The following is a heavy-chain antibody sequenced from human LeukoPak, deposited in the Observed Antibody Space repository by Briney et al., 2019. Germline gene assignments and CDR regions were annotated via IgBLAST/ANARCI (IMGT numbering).Heavy chain of an antibody. CDR2: IYYSGST. CDR3: ARWIPSSNSFDY. V-gene: IGHV4-59*01. Sequence: SETLSLTCTVSRGSITSNYWSWIRQPPGKGLEWIGYIYYSGSTHYNPSPKSPVTISTDTSKDQFSLRLNSGTAADTAVYYCARWIPSSNSFDYWGQGTLVTVSS. J-gene: IGHJ4*02. CDR1: RGSITSNY. D-gene: IGHD2-2*01.